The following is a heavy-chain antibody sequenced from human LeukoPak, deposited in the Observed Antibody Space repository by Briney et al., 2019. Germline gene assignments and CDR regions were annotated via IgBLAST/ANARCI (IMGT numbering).Heavy chain of an antibody. J-gene: IGHJ3*02. Sequence: SVKVSCKASGYTFTDYYIHWVRQAPGQGLEWMGGIIPIFGTANYAQKFQGRVTITADKSTSTAYMGLSSLRSEDTAVYYCARVRSYELDDAFDIWGQGTMVTVSS. V-gene: IGHV1-69*06. CDR1: GYTFTDYY. CDR3: ARVRSYELDDAFDI. D-gene: IGHD5-18*01. CDR2: IIPIFGTA.